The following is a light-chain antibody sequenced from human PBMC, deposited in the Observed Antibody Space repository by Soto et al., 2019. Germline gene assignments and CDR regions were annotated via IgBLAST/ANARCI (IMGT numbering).Light chain of an antibody. CDR3: QQRRNWPPLT. J-gene: IGKJ5*01. CDR1: QSVDIY. V-gene: IGKV3-11*01. CDR2: DAS. Sequence: ETVFTQSPATRYLSPGERATLSCRASQSVDIYLAWYEQKPGQPPRLLIYDASNRANGIPARFSGSGSGTDFTLTISSLEPEDFAVYYCQQRRNWPPLTFGQGTRLENK.